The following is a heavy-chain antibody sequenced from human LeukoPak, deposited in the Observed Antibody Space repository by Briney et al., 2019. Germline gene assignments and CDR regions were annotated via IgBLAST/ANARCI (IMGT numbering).Heavy chain of an antibody. CDR2: IPYDGSKR. D-gene: IGHD3-10*01. Sequence: GRSRRLSCVTSGFTFNSYGFYWVRQAPGKGLEWVAVIPYDGSKRYYADSVKGRFTISRDNAKNSLYLQMNSLRLEDTALYYCAKDSIGSYYSYYFDYWGQGTLVTVSS. CDR1: GFTFNSYG. J-gene: IGHJ4*02. V-gene: IGHV3-30*18. CDR3: AKDSIGSYYSYYFDY.